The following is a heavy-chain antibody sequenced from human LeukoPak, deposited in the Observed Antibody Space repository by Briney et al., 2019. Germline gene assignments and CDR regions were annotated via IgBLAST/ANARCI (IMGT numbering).Heavy chain of an antibody. J-gene: IGHJ5*02. Sequence: SETLSLTCTASGGSISSSSYYWGWIRQPPGKGLEWIGSIYYSGSTYYNPSLKSRVTISVDTSKNQFSLKLSSVTAADTAVYYCARDSYDSSPPNWFDPWGQGTLVTVSS. CDR2: IYYSGST. CDR1: GGSISSSSYY. V-gene: IGHV4-39*07. D-gene: IGHD3-22*01. CDR3: ARDSYDSSPPNWFDP.